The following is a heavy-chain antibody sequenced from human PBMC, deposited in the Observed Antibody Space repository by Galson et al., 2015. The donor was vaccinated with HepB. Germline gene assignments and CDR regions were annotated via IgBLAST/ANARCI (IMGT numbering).Heavy chain of an antibody. CDR3: ARDGCPFDS. CDR2: ITGSGGTT. Sequence: SLRLSCAASGFTFSNYAMNWVRQAPGKGLEWFSAITGSGGTTYYADSVKGRFNISRDNSKNTLYLQMNSLRAEDTAVYYCARDGCPFDSWGQGTLVTVSS. J-gene: IGHJ4*02. D-gene: IGHD2-8*01. V-gene: IGHV3-23*01. CDR1: GFTFSNYA.